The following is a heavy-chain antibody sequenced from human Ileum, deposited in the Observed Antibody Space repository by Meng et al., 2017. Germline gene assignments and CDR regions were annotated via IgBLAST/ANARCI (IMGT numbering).Heavy chain of an antibody. CDR1: GGPSSSSAYS. CDR3: ASSTSGPELNY. J-gene: IGHJ4*02. V-gene: IGHV4-30-2*01. Sequence: HLQLQESGSGLLTSSQTLSLTCTVSGGPSSSSAYSWTWIRQPPGKGLELIGYIYKVGSTNYNPSLNSRVTIFVDTSKNQFSLKLTSVTAADKAVYYCASSTSGPELNYWGQGTLVTVSS. D-gene: IGHD2/OR15-2a*01. CDR2: IYKVGST.